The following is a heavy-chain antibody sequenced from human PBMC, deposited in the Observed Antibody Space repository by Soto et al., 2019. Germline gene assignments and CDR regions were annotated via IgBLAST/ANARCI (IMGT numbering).Heavy chain of an antibody. Sequence: GASVKVSCKASGGTFSSYTISWVRQAPGQGLEWMGRIIPILGIANYAQKFQGRVTITADKSTSTAYMELSSLRSEDTAVYYCARVPDNSSGWSRFDYWGQGTLVTVSS. D-gene: IGHD6-19*01. V-gene: IGHV1-69*02. J-gene: IGHJ4*02. CDR2: IIPILGIA. CDR3: ARVPDNSSGWSRFDY. CDR1: GGTFSSYT.